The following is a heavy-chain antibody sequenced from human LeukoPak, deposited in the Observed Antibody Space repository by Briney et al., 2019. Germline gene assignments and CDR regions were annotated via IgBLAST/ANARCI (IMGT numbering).Heavy chain of an antibody. CDR1: GFTYGSYW. J-gene: IGHJ4*01. CDR2: IKQDGSEI. CDR3: AGGSGWITGD. V-gene: IGHV3-7*03. Sequence: GGSLRLSCSASGFTYGSYWMNWVRQGPGKGPEWVANIKQDGSEINYVDSVKGRFIISRDNAKNSLYLQMNSLRVDDTAVYYCAGGSGWITGDWGHGTLVTVSS. D-gene: IGHD1-14*01.